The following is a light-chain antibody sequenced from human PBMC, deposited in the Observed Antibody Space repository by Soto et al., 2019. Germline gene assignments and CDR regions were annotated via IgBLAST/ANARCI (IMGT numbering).Light chain of an antibody. CDR2: EVN. V-gene: IGLV2-18*02. CDR1: SSDVGTYNR. CDR3: SSYTSSITLL. J-gene: IGLJ2*01. Sequence: QSALTQPPSVSGSPGQSVTISCTGTSSDVGTYNRVSWYQEPPGTAPKLMIYEVNNRPSGVPDRFSGSKSGNTASLTISGLQAEDEADYYCSSYTSSITLLFGGGTQLTVL.